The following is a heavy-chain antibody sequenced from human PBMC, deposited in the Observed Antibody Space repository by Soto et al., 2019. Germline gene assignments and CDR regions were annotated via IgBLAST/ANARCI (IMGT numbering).Heavy chain of an antibody. J-gene: IGHJ4*02. D-gene: IGHD3-22*01. CDR3: ARGTNFDDDSGYFDC. CDR1: GFTFSNYW. CDR2: INQDGTEK. V-gene: IGHV3-7*01. Sequence: EVQLVESGGDLVQPGGSLRLSCAASGFTFSNYWMSWVRQAPGKGLEWVANINQDGTEKHYVDSVKGRFTISRDNAKNSLYVQMNSLRVEDTAVYYCARGTNFDDDSGYFDCWGQGALVTXSS.